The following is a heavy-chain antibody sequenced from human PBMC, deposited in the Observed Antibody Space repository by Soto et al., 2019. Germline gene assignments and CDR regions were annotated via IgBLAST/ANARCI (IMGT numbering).Heavy chain of an antibody. CDR1: GFSFSTYS. V-gene: IGHV3-21*01. CDR2: ISSRSNYI. CDR3: ARDQGTVTPSYFDS. J-gene: IGHJ4*02. Sequence: AGGSLRLSCAASGFSFSTYSMNWVRQAPGRGLEWVSSISSRSNYIYYGDSVKGRFTISRDNAKNPVYLHMSSLRAEDTALYYCARDQGTVTPSYFDSWGRGILVTVSS. D-gene: IGHD4-4*01.